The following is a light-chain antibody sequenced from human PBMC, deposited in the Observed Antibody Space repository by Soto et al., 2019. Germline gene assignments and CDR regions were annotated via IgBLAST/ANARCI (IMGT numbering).Light chain of an antibody. CDR2: GAS. Sequence: EIVLTQSPATLSVSPLDGGTLXWRSSQSVSSNLAWYQQKPGQAPRLLIYGASSRATGIPDRFSGSGSGTDFTLTISSLEPEDFAVYYCQQRFNWQVTFGQGTRLEIK. V-gene: IGKV3D-11*02. CDR1: QSVSSN. CDR3: QQRFNWQVT. J-gene: IGKJ5*01.